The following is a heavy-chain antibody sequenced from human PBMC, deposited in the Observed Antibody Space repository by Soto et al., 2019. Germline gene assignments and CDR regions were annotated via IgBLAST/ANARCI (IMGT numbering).Heavy chain of an antibody. D-gene: IGHD1-26*01. Sequence: QITLKESGPPLVKPTQTLTLTCTFSGFSFTTSQVGVGWIRQPPGKALEWLAHIYWDDDQRYSPSLKSRLTVTKDTSKNQVVLTMTNMHPVDTGTYYCARLSGGSYFDSWGQGTLVTVSS. V-gene: IGHV2-5*02. CDR1: GFSFTTSQVG. CDR2: IYWDDDQ. CDR3: ARLSGGSYFDS. J-gene: IGHJ4*02.